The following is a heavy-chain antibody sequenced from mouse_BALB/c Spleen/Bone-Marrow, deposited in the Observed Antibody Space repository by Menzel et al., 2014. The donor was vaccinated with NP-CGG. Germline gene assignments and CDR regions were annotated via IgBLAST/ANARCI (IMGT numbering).Heavy chain of an antibody. Sequence: VQLQESGAELARPGTSVKLSCKASGYTFTDYYINWVKQRTGQGLEWIGEICPGSGNTYYNEKFKGKATLTADKSSSTVNIHLSSLTSEDSAVYFCARDHYGNYEGFDYWGQGTLVTVSA. CDR1: GYTFTDYY. J-gene: IGHJ3*01. V-gene: IGHV1-77*01. D-gene: IGHD2-1*01. CDR3: ARDHYGNYEGFDY. CDR2: ICPGSGNT.